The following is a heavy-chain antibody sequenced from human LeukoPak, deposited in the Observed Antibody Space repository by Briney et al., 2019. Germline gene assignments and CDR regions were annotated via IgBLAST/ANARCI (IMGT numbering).Heavy chain of an antibody. CDR1: GFTFDDYA. J-gene: IGHJ4*02. CDR2: ISWNSGSI. Sequence: GGSLRLSCAASGFTFDDYAMHWVRQAPGKGLEWGSGISWNSGSIGYADSVKGRFTISRDNAKNSLYLQMNCLRAEDTGLYYCAKGVAAAKVDSYFDYWGQGTLVSVSS. CDR3: AKGVAAAKVDSYFDY. V-gene: IGHV3-9*01. D-gene: IGHD2-2*01.